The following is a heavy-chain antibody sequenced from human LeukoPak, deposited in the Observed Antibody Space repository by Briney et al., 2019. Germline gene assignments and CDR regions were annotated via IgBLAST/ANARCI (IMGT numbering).Heavy chain of an antibody. CDR3: ARDYYDSSGYYSFDY. CDR2: ISYDGSNK. CDR1: GFTFSSYA. V-gene: IGHV3-30*01. Sequence: GRSLRLSCAASGFTFSSYAMHWVRQAPGKGLEWVAVISYDGSNKYYADSVKGRFTISRDNSKNTLYLQMNSLRAEDTAVYYCARDYYDSSGYYSFDYWGQGTLVTVSP. J-gene: IGHJ4*02. D-gene: IGHD3-22*01.